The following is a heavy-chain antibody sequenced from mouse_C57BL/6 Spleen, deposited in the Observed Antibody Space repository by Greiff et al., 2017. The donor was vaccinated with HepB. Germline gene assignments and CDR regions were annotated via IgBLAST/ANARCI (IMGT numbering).Heavy chain of an antibody. CDR1: GYTFTSYW. J-gene: IGHJ4*01. V-gene: IGHV1-69*01. Sequence: QVQLQQPGAELVMPGASVKLSCKASGYTFTSYWMHWVKQRPGQGLEWIGEIDPSDSYTNYNQKFKGKSTLTVDKYSSTAYMQLSSLTSDDSAVYYCARTYSNYENYYAMDYWGQGTSVTVSS. CDR3: ARTYSNYENYYAMDY. CDR2: IDPSDSYT. D-gene: IGHD2-5*01.